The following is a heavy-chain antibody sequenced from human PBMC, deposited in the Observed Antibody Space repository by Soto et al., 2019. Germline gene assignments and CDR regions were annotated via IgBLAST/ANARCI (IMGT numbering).Heavy chain of an antibody. D-gene: IGHD6-13*01. CDR3: GRGVSGIYGMDI. CDR1: GFTFSSYW. CDR2: IIRDGSST. V-gene: IGHV3-74*01. Sequence: EVQLVESGGGLVQPGGSLRLACAASGFTFSSYWMHWVRQAPGKGLVWISRIIRDGSSTNYADSVKGRFTISRDNAKNTLYLEINSLRADDTAVYFCGRGVSGIYGMDIFGQGTTGIVSS. J-gene: IGHJ6*02.